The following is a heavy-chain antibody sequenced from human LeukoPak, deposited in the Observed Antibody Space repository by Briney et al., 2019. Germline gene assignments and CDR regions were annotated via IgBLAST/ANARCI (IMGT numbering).Heavy chain of an antibody. CDR3: ARADYGGNWAAGAFDI. V-gene: IGHV4-4*07. Sequence: SETLSLTCTVSGGSISSYYWSWIRQPAGKGLEWIGRNYTSGSTNYNPSLKSRVTMSVDTSKNQFSLKLSSVTAADTAVYYCARADYGGNWAAGAFDIWGQGTMVTVSS. CDR2: NYTSGST. J-gene: IGHJ3*02. CDR1: GGSISSYY. D-gene: IGHD4-17*01.